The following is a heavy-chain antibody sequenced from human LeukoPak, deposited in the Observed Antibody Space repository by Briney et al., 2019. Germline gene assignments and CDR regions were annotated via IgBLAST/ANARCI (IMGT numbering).Heavy chain of an antibody. D-gene: IGHD6-6*01. Sequence: PGGSLRLSCAASGFTFSSYAMSWVRQAPGKGLEWVSAISGSGGSTYYADSVKGRFTISRDNSKNTLYLQMNSLRAEDTAVYYFAKSSIAARAPFDYWGQGTLVTVSS. CDR2: ISGSGGST. CDR3: AKSSIAARAPFDY. CDR1: GFTFSSYA. J-gene: IGHJ4*02. V-gene: IGHV3-23*01.